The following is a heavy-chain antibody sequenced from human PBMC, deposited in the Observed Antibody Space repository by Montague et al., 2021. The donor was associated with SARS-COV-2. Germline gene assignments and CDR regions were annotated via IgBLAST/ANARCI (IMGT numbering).Heavy chain of an antibody. J-gene: IGHJ5*01. CDR3: AHRRHSTRSLTWFDS. CDR1: GFSLSTTGMG. Sequence: PALVKPTQTLTLTCTFTGFSLSTTGMGVGWIRQPPGKAPEWLALIYWDGDKRISPSLRNRLTLREDSSKNQVVLTMTNMDPLDTATYYCAHRRHSTRSLTWFDSWGQGILVTVSS. CDR2: IYWDGDK. D-gene: IGHD3-9*01. V-gene: IGHV2-5*08.